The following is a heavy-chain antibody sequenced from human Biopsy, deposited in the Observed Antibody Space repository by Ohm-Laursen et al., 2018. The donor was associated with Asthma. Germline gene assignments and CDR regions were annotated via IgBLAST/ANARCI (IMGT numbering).Heavy chain of an antibody. V-gene: IGHV3-30*03. CDR3: ARTHERWTSIQDDALDI. CDR1: GFSFSNSG. D-gene: IGHD4-23*01. CDR2: ISYDGGNK. Sequence: SLRLSCSASGFSFSNSGMHWIRQAPGKGLEWVAVISYDGGNKFYGDSVKGRFTLSRDNSRNTLYLQMNSLRVEDTAIYYCARTHERWTSIQDDALDIWGQGTMVSVSS. J-gene: IGHJ3*02.